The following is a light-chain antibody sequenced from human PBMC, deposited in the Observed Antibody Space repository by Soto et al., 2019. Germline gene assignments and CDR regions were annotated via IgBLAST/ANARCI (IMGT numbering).Light chain of an antibody. CDR1: QSIGSD. CDR3: QQRSNWPPEIT. Sequence: EKVMTQSPATLSVSPGETATLSCRASQSIGSDLAWYQQKPGQAPRLLIYGASARATDIPARFSGSGSGTDFTLTISSLEPEDFAVYYCQQRSNWPPEITFGQGTRLGI. J-gene: IGKJ5*01. V-gene: IGKV3-11*01. CDR2: GAS.